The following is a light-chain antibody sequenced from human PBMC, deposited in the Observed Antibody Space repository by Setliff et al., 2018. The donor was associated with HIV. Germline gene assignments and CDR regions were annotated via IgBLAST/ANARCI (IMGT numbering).Light chain of an antibody. CDR2: EVR. J-gene: IGLJ1*01. CDR1: SSDVGGYNY. Sequence: QSGLTQPASVSGSPGQSITISCTGTSSDVGGYNYVSWYQQHPGKAPKLIIYEVRNRPSGVSSRFSGSKSGNTASLTISGLQTEDEADYYCSSYAITNTLPFGTGTKVTVL. V-gene: IGLV2-14*01. CDR3: SSYAITNTLP.